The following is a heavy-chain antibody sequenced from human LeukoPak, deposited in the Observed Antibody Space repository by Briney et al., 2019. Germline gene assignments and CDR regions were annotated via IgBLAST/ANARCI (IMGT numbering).Heavy chain of an antibody. CDR2: IYSGGAT. CDR3: ARGVPSPFPDPFDH. D-gene: IGHD2/OR15-2a*01. J-gene: IGHJ4*02. Sequence: GGSLRLSCAASGFTVSSNYLSWVRQAPGKGPEWVSVIYSGGATHYADSGKGRFAISRDNSKNTLYLQMNSLRAEDTAVYYCARGVPSPFPDPFDHWGQGTLVTVS. CDR1: GFTVSSNY. V-gene: IGHV3-66*02.